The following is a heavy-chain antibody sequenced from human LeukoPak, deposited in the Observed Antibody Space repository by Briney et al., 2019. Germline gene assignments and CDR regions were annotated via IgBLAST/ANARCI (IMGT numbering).Heavy chain of an antibody. Sequence: ASVKVSCKASGYTFTNYGFSWVRQAPGQGLEWMGWISVYNGHTYYAKKLQGRVTMTTDTSTTTAYMELRSLTSDDTAVYYCARDRAHRLGYYDSRFYWGQGTLVTVSS. D-gene: IGHD3-22*01. V-gene: IGHV1-18*01. J-gene: IGHJ4*02. CDR1: GYTFTNYG. CDR3: ARDRAHRLGYYDSRFY. CDR2: ISVYNGHT.